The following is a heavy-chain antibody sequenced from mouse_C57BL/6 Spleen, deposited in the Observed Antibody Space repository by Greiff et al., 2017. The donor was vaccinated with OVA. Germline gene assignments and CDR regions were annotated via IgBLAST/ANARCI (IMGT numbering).Heavy chain of an antibody. CDR2: INPNNGGT. D-gene: IGHD1-1*01. CDR3: ARIYYYGSSLYAMDY. J-gene: IGHJ4*01. CDR1: GYTFTDYN. Sequence: EVQLQQSGPELVKPGASVKMSCKASGYTFTDYNMHWVKQSHGKSLEWIGYINPNNGGTSYNQKFKGKATLTVNKSSSTAYMELRSLTSEDSAVYYCARIYYYGSSLYAMDYWGQGTSVTVSS. V-gene: IGHV1-22*01.